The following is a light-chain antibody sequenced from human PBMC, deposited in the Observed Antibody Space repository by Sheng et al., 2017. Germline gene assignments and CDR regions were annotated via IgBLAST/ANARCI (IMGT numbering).Light chain of an antibody. Sequence: IVLTQSPATLSLSPGDRATLSCRASQSVASYLAWYQQKPGQAPRLLIYDASNRATGIPARFSGSGSGTDFTFTISGLEPEDFAVYYCQQYDTSPPRTFGQGTEVEIK. V-gene: IGKV3-11*01. CDR2: DAS. CDR3: QQYDTSPPRT. CDR1: QSVASY. J-gene: IGKJ1*01.